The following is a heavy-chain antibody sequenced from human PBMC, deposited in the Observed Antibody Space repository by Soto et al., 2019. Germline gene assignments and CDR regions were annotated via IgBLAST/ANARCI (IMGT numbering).Heavy chain of an antibody. Sequence: QVQLQESGPGLVKPSGTLSLTCAVSGGSISSSNWWSWVRQPPGKGLEWIGEIYHSGSTNYNPSLKRRVTIXXDXSXXQFSLKLSSVTAADTAVYYCARSLYYYGSGMYFDYWGQGTLVTVSS. CDR2: IYHSGST. CDR3: ARSLYYYGSGMYFDY. D-gene: IGHD3-10*01. CDR1: GGSISSSNW. J-gene: IGHJ4*02. V-gene: IGHV4-4*02.